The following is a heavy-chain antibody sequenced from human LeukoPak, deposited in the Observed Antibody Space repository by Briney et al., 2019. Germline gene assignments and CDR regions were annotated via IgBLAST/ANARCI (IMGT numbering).Heavy chain of an antibody. CDR3: ARDYTDYYDSSGYLRDYYYYYYMDV. V-gene: IGHV1-24*01. CDR2: FDPEDGET. D-gene: IGHD3-22*01. J-gene: IGHJ6*03. CDR1: GYTLTELS. Sequence: ASVKVSCKVSGYTLTELSMHWVRQAPGKGLEWMGGFDPEDGETIYAQKFQGRVTMTEDTSTDTAYMELSSLRSDDTAVYYCARDYTDYYDSSGYLRDYYYYYYMDVWGKGTTVTVSS.